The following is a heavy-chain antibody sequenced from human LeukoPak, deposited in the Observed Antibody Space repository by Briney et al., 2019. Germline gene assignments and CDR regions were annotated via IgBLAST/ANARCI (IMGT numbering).Heavy chain of an antibody. CDR1: GGSISSSSYY. CDR2: IYYSGST. Sequence: SETLSLTCTVSGGSISSSSYYWGWIRQTPGKGLEWIGSIYYSGSTFYSPSLKSRVTISVDTSKNQFSLKLSSVTAADTAVYYCARDSCSGGSCYSESLEYAFDIWGQGTMVTVSS. CDR3: ARDSCSGGSCYSESLEYAFDI. J-gene: IGHJ3*02. V-gene: IGHV4-39*02. D-gene: IGHD2-15*01.